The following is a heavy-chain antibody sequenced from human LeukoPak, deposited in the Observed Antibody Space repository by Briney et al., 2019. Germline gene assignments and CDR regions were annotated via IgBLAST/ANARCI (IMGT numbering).Heavy chain of an antibody. CDR2: ISYDGSNK. J-gene: IGHJ4*02. Sequence: AGGSLRLSCAASGFTFSSYGMHWVRQAPGKGLEWVAVISYDGSNKYYADSVKGRFTISRDNSKNTLYLQMNSLRAEDTAVYYCAKDHSVGATKGYFDYWGQGTLVTASS. D-gene: IGHD1-26*01. CDR1: GFTFSSYG. V-gene: IGHV3-30*18. CDR3: AKDHSVGATKGYFDY.